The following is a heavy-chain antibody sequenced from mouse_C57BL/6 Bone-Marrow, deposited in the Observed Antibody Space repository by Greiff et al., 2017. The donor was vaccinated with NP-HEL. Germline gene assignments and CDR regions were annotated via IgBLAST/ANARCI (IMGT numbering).Heavy chain of an antibody. CDR3: TTDFYYGEVYFDY. V-gene: IGHV14-4*01. CDR1: GFNIKDDY. D-gene: IGHD1-1*01. J-gene: IGHJ2*01. Sequence: EVKLQQSGAELVRPGASVKLSCTASGFNIKDDYMHWVKQRPEQGLEWIGWIDPENGDTEYASKFQGKATITADTSSNTAYLQLSSLTSEDTAVYYCTTDFYYGEVYFDYWGQGTTLTVSS. CDR2: IDPENGDT.